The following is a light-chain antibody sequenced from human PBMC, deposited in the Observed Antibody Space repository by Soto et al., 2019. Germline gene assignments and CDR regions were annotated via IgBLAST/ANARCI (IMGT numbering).Light chain of an antibody. Sequence: EIVLTQSPATLSLSPGERATLSCRASQSVSSYLAWYQQKPGQAPRLLIYDASNRATGIPARFSGSGSGTEFTLTISSLQSEDFAVYYCQQSDSWPRTFGQGTKVEIK. V-gene: IGKV3-11*01. CDR2: DAS. CDR1: QSVSSY. CDR3: QQSDSWPRT. J-gene: IGKJ1*01.